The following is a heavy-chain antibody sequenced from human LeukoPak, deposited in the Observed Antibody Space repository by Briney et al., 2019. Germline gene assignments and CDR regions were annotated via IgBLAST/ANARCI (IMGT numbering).Heavy chain of an antibody. V-gene: IGHV3-48*03. D-gene: IGHD3-10*01. CDR3: ARVGLWFGESEIDY. J-gene: IGHJ4*02. Sequence: GGSLRLSCAASGFTFSSYEMNWVRQAPGKGLEWVSYISSSGSTIYYADSVKGRFTISRDNAKNSLYLQMNSLRAEDTAVYYCARVGLWFGESEIDYWGQGTLVTVSS. CDR2: ISSSGSTI. CDR1: GFTFSSYE.